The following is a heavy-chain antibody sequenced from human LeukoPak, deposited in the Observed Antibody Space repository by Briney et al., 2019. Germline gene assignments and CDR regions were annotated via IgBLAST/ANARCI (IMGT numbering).Heavy chain of an antibody. CDR3: ARDRAVSN. D-gene: IGHD6-19*01. CDR1: GYIFTGYY. Sequence: ASVKVSCKASGYIFTGYYMHWVRQAPGQGLEWMGWINPNSGDTNYAQKFQGRVTVTRDTSVSTAYMELSRLRSDDTAVYYCARDRAVSNWGQGTLVTVSS. J-gene: IGHJ4*02. V-gene: IGHV1-2*02. CDR2: INPNSGDT.